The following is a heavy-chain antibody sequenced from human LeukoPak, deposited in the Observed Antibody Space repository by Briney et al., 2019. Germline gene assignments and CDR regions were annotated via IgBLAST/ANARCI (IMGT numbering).Heavy chain of an antibody. CDR1: GYTIDNFY. Sequence: ASVKVSCKASGYTIDNFYIHWVRQAPGQGPEWMGWINCNDGSTNFAQKFQGRVTMTRVTAMSTVYMDLSGLGPDDTAIYYCARDEGSTYNQLDSWGQGTLVTVSS. D-gene: IGHD1-14*01. CDR3: ARDEGSTYNQLDS. V-gene: IGHV1-2*02. J-gene: IGHJ5*01. CDR2: INCNDGST.